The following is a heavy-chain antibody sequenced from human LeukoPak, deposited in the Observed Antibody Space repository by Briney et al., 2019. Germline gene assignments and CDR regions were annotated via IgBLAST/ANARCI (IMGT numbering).Heavy chain of an antibody. J-gene: IGHJ4*02. Sequence: SETLSLTCAVSGGSISSYYWSWIRQPPGKGLEWIGYIYYSGSTNYNPSLKSRVTISVDTSKNQFSLKLSSVTAADTAVYYCARGGRYFDWSYFDYWGQGTLVTVSS. CDR1: GGSISSYY. D-gene: IGHD3-9*01. V-gene: IGHV4-59*01. CDR2: IYYSGST. CDR3: ARGGRYFDWSYFDY.